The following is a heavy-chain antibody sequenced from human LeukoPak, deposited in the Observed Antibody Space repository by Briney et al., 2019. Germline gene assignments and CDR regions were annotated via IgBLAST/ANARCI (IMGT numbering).Heavy chain of an antibody. J-gene: IGHJ4*02. Sequence: GASVKVSCKASGYTFTSYGISWVRQAPGQGLEWMGWISAYNGNTNYAQKLQGRVTMTTDTSTSTAYMELRSLRSDDTAVYYCARSIPYCSSSTCYGGFFDYWGQGTLVTVSS. D-gene: IGHD2-2*01. CDR1: GYTFTSYG. V-gene: IGHV1-18*01. CDR3: ARSIPYCSSSTCYGGFFDY. CDR2: ISAYNGNT.